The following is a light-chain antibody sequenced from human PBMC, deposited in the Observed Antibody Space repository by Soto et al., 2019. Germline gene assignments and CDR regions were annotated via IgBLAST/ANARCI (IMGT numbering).Light chain of an antibody. J-gene: IGKJ1*01. Sequence: EIVLTQSPGPLSLSPGERATLSCRASQSVSNTFVAWFQQKPGQAPRLLIYGASSRAAGIPDRCSGSGSGTDFTLTINRLEPEDFAVYYCQQYVTSPKWTFGQGTTVEIK. V-gene: IGKV3-20*01. CDR3: QQYVTSPKWT. CDR1: QSVSNTF. CDR2: GAS.